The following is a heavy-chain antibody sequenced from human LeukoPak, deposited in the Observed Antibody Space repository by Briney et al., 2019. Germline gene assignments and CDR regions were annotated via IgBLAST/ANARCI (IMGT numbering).Heavy chain of an antibody. CDR2: ISSSSSTV. D-gene: IGHD1-26*01. J-gene: IGHJ4*02. CDR3: ARETAYSFDY. V-gene: IGHV3-48*02. CDR1: GFTFSGYS. Sequence: GGSLRLSCVLSGFTFSGYSMIWVRHAPGKGLEWISYISSSSSTVYYADSVKGRFTISRDNAKNSLYLQMNSLRDEDTAVYYCARETAYSFDYWGQGTLVTVSS.